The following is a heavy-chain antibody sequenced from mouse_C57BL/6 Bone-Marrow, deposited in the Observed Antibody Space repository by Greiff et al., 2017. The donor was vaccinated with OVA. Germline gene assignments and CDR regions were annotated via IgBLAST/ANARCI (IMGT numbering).Heavy chain of an antibody. J-gene: IGHJ2*01. CDR2: ISSGSSTN. CDR1: GFTFSDYG. Sequence: EVMLVESGGGLVKPGGSLKLSCAASGFTFSDYGMHWVRQAPEKGLEWVAYISSGSSTNYYADTVKGRFTISRDNAKNTLFLQMTSLRSEDTAMYYCAKGSPFDYWGQGTTLTVSS. D-gene: IGHD1-1*02. CDR3: AKGSPFDY. V-gene: IGHV5-17*01.